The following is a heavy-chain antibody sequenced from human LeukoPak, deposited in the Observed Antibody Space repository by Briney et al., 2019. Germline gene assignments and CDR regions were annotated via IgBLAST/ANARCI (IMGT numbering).Heavy chain of an antibody. V-gene: IGHV1-69*13. CDR3: AGDEDSSVLDPGSYAVDI. CDR1: GGTFSSYA. CDR2: IIPIFGKA. J-gene: IGHJ3*02. Sequence: GASVKVSCKASGGTFSSYASSWVRQAPGQRLEWMGGIIPIFGKANYAQKFQGRVTITADESTSTAYMELSSLRSEDTAVYYCAGDEDSSVLDPGSYAVDIWGQGTMVTVSS. D-gene: IGHD3-22*01.